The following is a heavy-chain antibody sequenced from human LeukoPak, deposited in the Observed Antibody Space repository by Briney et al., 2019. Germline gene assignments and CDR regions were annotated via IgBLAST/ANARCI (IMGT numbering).Heavy chain of an antibody. CDR3: ARDPNDILTGGVYNWFDP. D-gene: IGHD3-9*01. J-gene: IGHJ5*02. CDR2: ISAYNGNT. Sequence: ASVKVSCKASGYTFTSYGISWVRQAPGQGLEWMGWISAYNGNTNYAQKLQGRVTMTTDTSTSTAYMELRSLRSDDTAVYYCARDPNDILTGGVYNWFDPWGQGTLVTVSS. CDR1: GYTFTSYG. V-gene: IGHV1-18*01.